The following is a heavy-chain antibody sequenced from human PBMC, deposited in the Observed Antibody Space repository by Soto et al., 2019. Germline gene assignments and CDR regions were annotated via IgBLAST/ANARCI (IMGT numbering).Heavy chain of an antibody. D-gene: IGHD2-15*01. CDR3: ATPPNRYCSGGSCSLAFDI. CDR1: GGSISSSSYY. V-gene: IGHV4-39*01. CDR2: IYYSGST. Sequence: SETLSLTCTVSGGSISSSSYYWGWIRQPPGKGLEWIGSIYYSGSTYYNPSLKNRVTISVDTSKKQFSLKLSSVTAADTAVYYCATPPNRYCSGGSCSLAFDIWGQGTMVTVSS. J-gene: IGHJ3*02.